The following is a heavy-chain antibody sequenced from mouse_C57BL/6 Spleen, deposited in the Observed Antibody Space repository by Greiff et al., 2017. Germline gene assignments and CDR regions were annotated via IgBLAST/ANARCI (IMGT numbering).Heavy chain of an antibody. D-gene: IGHD1-1*01. J-gene: IGHJ4*01. CDR3: ATTTEEDAMDD. CDR2: IDPEDGET. Sequence: VQLKESGAELVKPGASVKLSCTASGFNIKAYYMHWVKQRPEQGLEWIGRIDPEDGETKYAQKFKGKATLTADTSSNTAYLQLSSLTSEDTAVDYCATTTEEDAMDDWGQGTSVTVSS. CDR1: GFNIKAYY. V-gene: IGHV14-2*01.